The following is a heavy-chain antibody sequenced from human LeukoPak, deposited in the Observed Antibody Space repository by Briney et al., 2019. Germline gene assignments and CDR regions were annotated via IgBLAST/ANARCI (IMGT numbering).Heavy chain of an antibody. J-gene: IGHJ3*02. V-gene: IGHV3-53*01. CDR3: ARERRRGEERWLQYPAATSDAFDI. Sequence: GGSLRLSCAASGFTVSSNYMSWVRQTPGKGLEWVSVIYSGGSTYYADSVKGRFTISRDNSKNTLYLQMNSLRAEDTAVYYCARERRRGEERWLQYPAATSDAFDIWGQGTMVTVSS. CDR1: GFTVSSNY. D-gene: IGHD5-24*01. CDR2: IYSGGST.